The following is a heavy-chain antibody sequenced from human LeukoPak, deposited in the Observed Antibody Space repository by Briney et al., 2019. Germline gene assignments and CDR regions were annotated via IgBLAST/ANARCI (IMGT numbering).Heavy chain of an antibody. D-gene: IGHD4-17*01. J-gene: IGHJ6*04. CDR2: ISSSSSYI. V-gene: IGHV3-21*01. Sequence: GGSLRLSCAASGFTFSSYSMNWVRQAPGKGLEWVSSISSSSSYIYYADSVKGRFTTSRDNAKNSLYLQMNSLRAEDTAVYYCARVYGDYGIHYYYYYGMDVWGKGTTVTVSS. CDR1: GFTFSSYS. CDR3: ARVYGDYGIHYYYYYGMDV.